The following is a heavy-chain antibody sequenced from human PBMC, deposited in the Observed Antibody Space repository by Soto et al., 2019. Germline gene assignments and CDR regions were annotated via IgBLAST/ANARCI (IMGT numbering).Heavy chain of an antibody. CDR3: AKDGGYFDFYYYYGMDV. V-gene: IGHV3-30*18. Sequence: GGSLRLSCAASGFTFSSYGMHWVRQSPGKGLEWVAVISYDGSNKYYADSVKGRFTISRDNSKNTLYLQMNSLRAEDTAVYYCAKDGGYFDFYYYYGMDVWGQGTTVTVSS. CDR2: ISYDGSNK. J-gene: IGHJ6*02. CDR1: GFTFSSYG. D-gene: IGHD3-9*01.